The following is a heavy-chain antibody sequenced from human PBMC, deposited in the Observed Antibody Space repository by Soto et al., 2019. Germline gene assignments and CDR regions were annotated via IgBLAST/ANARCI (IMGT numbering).Heavy chain of an antibody. V-gene: IGHV1-3*01. Sequence: QVQLVQSGAEVKKPGASVKVSCKASGYTFTSYAMHWVRQAPGQRLEWMGWINAGNGNTKYSQKFQGRVTITRDTSASTAYRELSSLRSEDTAVYYCARGEGGHHYYWYFDLWGRGTLVTVSS. J-gene: IGHJ2*01. CDR3: ARGEGGHHYYWYFDL. CDR1: GYTFTSYA. CDR2: INAGNGNT.